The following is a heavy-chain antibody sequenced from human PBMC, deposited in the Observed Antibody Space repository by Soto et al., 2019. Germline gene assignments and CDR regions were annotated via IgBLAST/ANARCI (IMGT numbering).Heavy chain of an antibody. V-gene: IGHV3-15*07. Sequence: EIQLVESGGGLVEPGGSVRLSCEVSGFYFKDGWMNWVRQAPGKGLEWVGRIKGTTGGGAPDYAAPVRGRFSISRDASKTTLYLDMNSLKTEDTSVYYCTAGIYDSGGCDHWGQGTLVTVSS. CDR1: GFYFKDGW. CDR3: TAGIYDSGGCDH. J-gene: IGHJ5*02. D-gene: IGHD3-22*01. CDR2: IKGTTGGGAP.